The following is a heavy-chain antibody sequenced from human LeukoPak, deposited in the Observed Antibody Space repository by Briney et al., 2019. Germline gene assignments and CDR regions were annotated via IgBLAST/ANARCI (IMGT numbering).Heavy chain of an antibody. D-gene: IGHD2-2*01. V-gene: IGHV1-46*03. CDR1: GYTFTSYY. CDR3: ARDEGKVVVAPAFPDY. CDR2: INPSGGST. Sequence: ASVKVSCKASGYTFTSYYMHWVRQAPGQGLEWMGIINPSGGSTSYAQKFQGRVTMTRDTSTSTVYMELSSLRSEDTAVYYCARDEGKVVVAPAFPDYWGQGTLVTVSS. J-gene: IGHJ4*02.